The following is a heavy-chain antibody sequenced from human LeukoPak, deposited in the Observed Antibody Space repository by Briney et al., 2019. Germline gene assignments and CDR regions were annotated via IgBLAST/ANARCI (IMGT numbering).Heavy chain of an antibody. Sequence: ASVKVSFKVSGYTLTELSMHWVRQAPGKGLEWMGGFDPEDGETIYAQKFQGRVTMTEDTSTDTAYMELSSLRSEDTAVYYCATAVHYDFWSGLDYWGQGTLVTVSS. J-gene: IGHJ4*02. CDR3: ATAVHYDFWSGLDY. CDR1: GYTLTELS. D-gene: IGHD3-3*01. CDR2: FDPEDGET. V-gene: IGHV1-24*01.